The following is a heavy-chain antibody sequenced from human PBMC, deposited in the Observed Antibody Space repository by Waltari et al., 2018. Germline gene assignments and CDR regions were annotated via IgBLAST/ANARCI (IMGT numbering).Heavy chain of an antibody. J-gene: IGHJ4*02. V-gene: IGHV3-30*18. CDR3: AKVLDSSGYYYFDY. Sequence: QVQLVESGGGVVQPGRSLRLSCAASGFTFSSYGLHWVRQAPGKGLEWVAVIWYDGSNKYYADSVKGRFTISRDNSKNTLYLQMNSLRAEDTAMYYCAKVLDSSGYYYFDYWGQGTLVTVSS. CDR2: IWYDGSNK. D-gene: IGHD3-22*01. CDR1: GFTFSSYG.